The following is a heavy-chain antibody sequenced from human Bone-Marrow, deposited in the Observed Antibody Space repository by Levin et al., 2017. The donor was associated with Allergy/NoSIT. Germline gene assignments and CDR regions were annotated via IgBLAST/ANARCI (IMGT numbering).Heavy chain of an antibody. V-gene: IGHV4-39*01. D-gene: IGHD1-1*01. CDR3: ATATGTTDIFDY. Sequence: SCTVSGGSISSSRYYWGWIRQPPGKGLEWIGSIYYSGSTYYNPSLKSRVTISVDTSKNQFSLKLSSVTAADTAVYYCATATGTTDIFDYWGQGTLVTVSS. CDR1: GGSISSSRYY. CDR2: IYYSGST. J-gene: IGHJ4*02.